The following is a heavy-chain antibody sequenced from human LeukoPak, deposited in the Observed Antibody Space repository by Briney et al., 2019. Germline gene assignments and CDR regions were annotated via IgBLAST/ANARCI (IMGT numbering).Heavy chain of an antibody. D-gene: IGHD6-19*01. V-gene: IGHV3-43*02. CDR1: GFTFDDYA. CDR2: ISGDGGST. J-gene: IGHJ6*02. CDR3: AKDIDSSGYYYGMDV. Sequence: GGSLRLSCAASGFTFDDYAMHWVRQAPGKGLEWVSLISGDGGSTYYADFVKGRFTISRDNSKNSLYLQMNSLRTEDTALYYCAKDIDSSGYYYGMDVWGQGTTVTVSS.